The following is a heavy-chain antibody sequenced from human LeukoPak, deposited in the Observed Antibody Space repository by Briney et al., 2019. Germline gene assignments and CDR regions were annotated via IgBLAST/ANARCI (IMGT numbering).Heavy chain of an antibody. J-gene: IGHJ4*02. CDR2: MNPNSGNT. CDR1: GYTFTSYD. V-gene: IGHV1-8*01. D-gene: IGHD2-15*01. Sequence: VASVTVSCKASGYTFTSYDINWVRQAPGRGLEWMGWMNPNSGNTGYAQKFQGRVTMTRNTSISTAYMELSSLRSEDTAVYYCARATVREVVAAAYYFDYWGQGTLVTVSS. CDR3: ARATVREVVAAAYYFDY.